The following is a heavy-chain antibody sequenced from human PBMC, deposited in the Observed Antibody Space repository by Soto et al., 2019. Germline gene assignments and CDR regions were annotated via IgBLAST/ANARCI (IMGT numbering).Heavy chain of an antibody. CDR3: ARDSPLYYDIFTGVFDD. CDR1: GYTFTSYA. Sequence: ASVKVSCKASGYTFTSYAMHWVRQAPGQRLEWMGWINAGNGNTKYSQKFQGRVTITRDTSASTAYMELSSLRSEDTAVYYCARDSPLYYDIFTGVFDDWGQGTPVTVSS. D-gene: IGHD3-9*01. J-gene: IGHJ4*02. V-gene: IGHV1-3*01. CDR2: INAGNGNT.